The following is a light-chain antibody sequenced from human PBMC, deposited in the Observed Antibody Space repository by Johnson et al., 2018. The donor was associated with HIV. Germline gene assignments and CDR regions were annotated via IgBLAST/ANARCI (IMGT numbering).Light chain of an antibody. J-gene: IGLJ1*01. CDR1: SSNIGNNY. CDR3: GTWDSSLSVV. V-gene: IGLV1-51*02. Sequence: QSALTQPPSVSAAPGQKVTISCSGSSSNIGNNYVSWYQQVPGTAPKLLIYENNKRPSGIPDRFSGSKSGTSATLGITGLQTGDEADYYCGTWDSSLSVVFGTGTKVTVL. CDR2: ENN.